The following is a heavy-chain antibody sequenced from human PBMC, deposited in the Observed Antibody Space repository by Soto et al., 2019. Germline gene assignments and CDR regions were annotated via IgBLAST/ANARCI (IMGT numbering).Heavy chain of an antibody. D-gene: IGHD2-15*01. Sequence: GGSLRLSCAASGFTFSSYGMHWVRQAPGKGLEWVAVISYEGSSKYYADSLKGRFTISRDNSKNTLYLQMNSLRAQDTAVYYGANDCSGGSSYVNLGQGTLVTVSS. V-gene: IGHV3-30*18. CDR2: ISYEGSSK. J-gene: IGHJ4*02. CDR3: ANDCSGGSSYVN. CDR1: GFTFSSYG.